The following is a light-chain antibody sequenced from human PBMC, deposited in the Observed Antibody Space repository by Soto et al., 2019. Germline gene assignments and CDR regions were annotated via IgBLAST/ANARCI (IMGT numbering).Light chain of an antibody. J-gene: IGKJ1*01. CDR1: QSVSNY. V-gene: IGKV3-20*01. CDR3: QQYGRSPRT. CDR2: GAS. Sequence: EIVLTQSPGTLCLSPGERATLSCRASQSVSNYLAWYQQKPGQAPRLLIYGASSRATGIPDRFSGSGSGTDFILTISRLEPDDFAVYYCQQYGRSPRTFGQGTKADI.